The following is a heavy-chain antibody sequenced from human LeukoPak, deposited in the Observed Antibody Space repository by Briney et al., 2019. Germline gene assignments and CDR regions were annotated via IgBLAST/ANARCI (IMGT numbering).Heavy chain of an antibody. D-gene: IGHD1-26*01. CDR2: IYPDDSDT. V-gene: IGHV5-51*01. Sequence: PGESLKISCKGSGYSFTSYWIGWVRQMPGKGLEWMGIIYPDDSDTRYSPSFQGQVTISADKSISTAYLQWSSLKASDTAMYYCARHFRIVGAHRAFDIWGQGTMVTVSS. CDR1: GYSFTSYW. J-gene: IGHJ3*02. CDR3: ARHFRIVGAHRAFDI.